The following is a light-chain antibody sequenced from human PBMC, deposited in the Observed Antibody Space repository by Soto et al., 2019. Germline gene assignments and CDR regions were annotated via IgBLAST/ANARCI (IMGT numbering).Light chain of an antibody. V-gene: IGKV3-11*01. J-gene: IGKJ5*01. CDR1: PISSN. CDR3: QQRSNWPIT. Sequence: VLQRSPASLSVASGDRVTISCRAGPISSNLAWHQQRPGQAPSLLIYGASVRATGIPARFSGSRSGTDVTLTISSLDTEDVAGYYCQQRSNWPITCGQGTRL. CDR2: GAS.